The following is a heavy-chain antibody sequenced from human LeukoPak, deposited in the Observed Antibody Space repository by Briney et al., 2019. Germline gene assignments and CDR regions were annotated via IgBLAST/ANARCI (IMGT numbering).Heavy chain of an antibody. CDR3: ARVRSGYQYYFDY. D-gene: IGHD3-22*01. J-gene: IGHJ4*02. Sequence: ASVKVSCKASGGTISSYAISWVRQAPGQGLEWMGGIIPIFGTANYAQKFQGRVTITTDESTSTAYMELSSLRSEDTAVYYCARVRSGYQYYFDYWGQGTLVTVSS. CDR1: GGTISSYA. CDR2: IIPIFGTA. V-gene: IGHV1-69*05.